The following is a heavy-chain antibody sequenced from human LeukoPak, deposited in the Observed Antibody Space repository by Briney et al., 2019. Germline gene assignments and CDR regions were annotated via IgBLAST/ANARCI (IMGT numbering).Heavy chain of an antibody. D-gene: IGHD2-2*01. V-gene: IGHV1-18*01. J-gene: IGHJ6*03. Sequence: ASVKVSCKASGYTFTTYGISWVRQAPGQGLEWMGWISAYNGNTNYAQKLQGRVTMTTDTSTSTVYMELSSLRSEDTAVYYCARAARHCSSTSCYDGPLHEFYYYYYYYMDVWGKGTTVTISS. CDR3: ARAARHCSSTSCYDGPLHEFYYYYYYYMDV. CDR1: GYTFTTYG. CDR2: ISAYNGNT.